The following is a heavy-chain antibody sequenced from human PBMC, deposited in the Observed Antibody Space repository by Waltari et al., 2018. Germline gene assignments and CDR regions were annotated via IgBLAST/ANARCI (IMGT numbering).Heavy chain of an antibody. CDR2: INWNGGNM. Sequence: EVQLVESGGGLVQPGRSLTLSCVASGFTFDEHAMHWVRHVPGKGLDWVSNINWNGGNMDYSDSVKGRFTISRDNAKNSLYLQMNSLRGDDTALYYCAREFAGGYVFDLWGQGTLVTVSS. V-gene: IGHV3-9*01. J-gene: IGHJ4*02. D-gene: IGHD5-12*01. CDR3: AREFAGGYVFDL. CDR1: GFTFDEHA.